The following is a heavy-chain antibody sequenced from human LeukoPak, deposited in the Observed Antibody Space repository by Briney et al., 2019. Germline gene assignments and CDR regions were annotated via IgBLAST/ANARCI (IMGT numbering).Heavy chain of an antibody. CDR2: ISGSGGST. Sequence: QPGGSLRLSCAASGFTFSSYAMSWVRQAPGKGLEWVSAISGSGGSTYYADSVKGRFTISRDNSKNTLYLQMNSLRADDTAVYYCAKGKTYLDAFDIWGQGTMVTVSS. CDR3: AKGKTYLDAFDI. V-gene: IGHV3-23*01. D-gene: IGHD3-10*01. J-gene: IGHJ3*02. CDR1: GFTFSSYA.